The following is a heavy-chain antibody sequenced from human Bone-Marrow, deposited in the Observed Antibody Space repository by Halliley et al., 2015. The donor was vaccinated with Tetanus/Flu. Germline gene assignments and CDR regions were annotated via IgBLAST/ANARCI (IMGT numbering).Heavy chain of an antibody. CDR3: ARLPDGHDYVGD. Sequence: VWVSHIHYDGVTTNYADSVKGRFTISRDNAKNTVYLQLNSLRAEDTAVYYCARLPDGHDYVGDWGQGTLVTVSS. V-gene: IGHV3-74*01. D-gene: IGHD5-12*01. CDR2: IHYDGVTT. J-gene: IGHJ4*02.